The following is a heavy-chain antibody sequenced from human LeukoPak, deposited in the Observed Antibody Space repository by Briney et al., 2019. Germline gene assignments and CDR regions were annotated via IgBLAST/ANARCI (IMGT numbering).Heavy chain of an antibody. CDR1: GFTFSSYG. D-gene: IGHD4-17*01. J-gene: IGHJ5*02. CDR3: AKEEVTTVTTGFDP. CDR2: IPYDGSNK. Sequence: GGSLRLSCAASGFTFSSYGMHWVRQAPGKGLEWVAVIPYDGSNKYYADSVKGRFTISRDNSKNTLYLQMNSLRAEDTAVYYCAKEEVTTVTTGFDPWGQGTLVTVSS. V-gene: IGHV3-30*18.